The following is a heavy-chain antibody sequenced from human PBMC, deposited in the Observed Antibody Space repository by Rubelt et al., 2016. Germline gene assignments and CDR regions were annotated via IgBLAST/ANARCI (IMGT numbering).Heavy chain of an antibody. D-gene: IGHD3-10*01. CDR3: VRDRHVGEGCSNVFDI. V-gene: IGHV1-69*01. CDR1: GVSFSDSP. Sequence: QVTLVQSGAEVKKVGSSVKVSCKAFGVSFSDSPISWVRQAPGQGLGWMGGYIPLFGIPKYAQKFQGRLTIIADASTSTTYMEMRGLRSEDTAVYYCVRDRHVGEGCSNVFDIWGQGTVLTVSS. CDR2: YIPLFGIP. J-gene: IGHJ3*02.